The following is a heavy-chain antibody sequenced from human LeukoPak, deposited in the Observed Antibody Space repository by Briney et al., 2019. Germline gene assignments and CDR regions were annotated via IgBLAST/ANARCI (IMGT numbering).Heavy chain of an antibody. D-gene: IGHD2-2*01. J-gene: IGHJ3*02. CDR3: ARDRGRYCSSTSCLSNAFDI. V-gene: IGHV3-21*01. Sequence: GRSLRLSCAASGFTFSSYSMNWVRQAPGKGLEWVSSISSSSSYIYYADSVKGRFTISRDNAKNSLYLQMNSLRAEDTAVYYCARDRGRYCSSTSCLSNAFDIWGQGTMVTVSS. CDR1: GFTFSSYS. CDR2: ISSSSSYI.